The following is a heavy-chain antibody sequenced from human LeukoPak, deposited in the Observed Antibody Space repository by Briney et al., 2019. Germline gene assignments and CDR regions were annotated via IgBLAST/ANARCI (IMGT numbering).Heavy chain of an antibody. CDR1: GYTFTTFD. J-gene: IGHJ4*02. CDR2: INPRSGDS. V-gene: IGHV1-8*03. D-gene: IGHD1-26*01. CDR3: ARDSGKYALDQ. Sequence: GASVKVSCKASGYTFTTFDIHWVRQTTAQGLQWMGWINPRSGDSGYPQKFQGRVTITRDTSISTSYMELSGLTSEDTAVYYCARDSGKYALDQWGQGTLVTVSS.